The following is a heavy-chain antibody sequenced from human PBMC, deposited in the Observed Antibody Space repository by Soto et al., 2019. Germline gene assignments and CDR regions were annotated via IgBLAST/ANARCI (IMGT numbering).Heavy chain of an antibody. V-gene: IGHV3-72*01. Sequence: GGSLRLSCAASGSTFSDHFMDWVRQAPGKGLEWIGRAKSGPYGYATQYAASVKGRFTVSRDDSENSFYLHMNTLRTDDTAVYYCASPRAVGDALRDRYFDFWGRGTLVTVSS. J-gene: IGHJ2*01. CDR2: AKSGPYGYAT. CDR1: GSTFSDHF. D-gene: IGHD6-13*01. CDR3: ASPRAVGDALRDRYFDF.